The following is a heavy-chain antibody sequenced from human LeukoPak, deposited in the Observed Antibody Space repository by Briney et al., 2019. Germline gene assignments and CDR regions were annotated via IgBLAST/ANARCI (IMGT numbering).Heavy chain of an antibody. CDR1: GFTFTSYA. CDR2: TTGSSATT. CDR3: AKPSGGTQYLFEP. V-gene: IGHV3-23*01. Sequence: PGGSLRLSCAASGFTFTSYAMNWVGQGPGKGLEEVSATTGSSATTFYADSVKARFTISRDNSTHTLYLQMRSLTAEDTAVYYCAKPSGGTQYLFEPWGQGPLVTVSS. D-gene: IGHD1-26*01. J-gene: IGHJ5*02.